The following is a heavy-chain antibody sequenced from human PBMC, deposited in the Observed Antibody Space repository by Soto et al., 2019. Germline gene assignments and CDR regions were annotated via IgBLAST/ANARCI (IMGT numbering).Heavy chain of an antibody. V-gene: IGHV3-33*01. CDR3: ASELAWLLAVEY. CDR2: TWHDGGNK. J-gene: IGHJ4*02. D-gene: IGHD3-9*01. CDR1: GFAFSTYD. Sequence: QVQLVESGGGVVQSGRSLRLSCAASGFAFSTYDMHWVRQAPGKGLEWVAMTWHDGGNKYYADSVKGRFTISRDNSKNTLYLQMNSLRAEDTAVYYCASELAWLLAVEYWGQGTLVTVSS.